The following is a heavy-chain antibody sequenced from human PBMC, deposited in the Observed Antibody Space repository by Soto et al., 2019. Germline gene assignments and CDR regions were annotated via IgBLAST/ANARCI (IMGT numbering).Heavy chain of an antibody. D-gene: IGHD6-19*01. CDR2: VHTSGST. CDR1: GDSISSYF. V-gene: IGHV4-4*07. Sequence: SKTLSLTCLVAGDSISSYFWSWIRQPTGKGLEWIRCVHTSGSTTYNPYLKSRVTMSPDTSKRKFSLKLTSVTTADMAVYYCAREKAVACTGWLGPWGQVTLVTVSS. J-gene: IGHJ5*02. CDR3: AREKAVACTGWLGP.